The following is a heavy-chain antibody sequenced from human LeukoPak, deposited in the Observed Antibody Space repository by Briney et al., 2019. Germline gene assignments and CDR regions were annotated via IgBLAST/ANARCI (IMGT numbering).Heavy chain of an antibody. CDR1: GGYIRNYH. V-gene: IGHV4-59*01. CDR3: AASGSYRQYDM. Sequence: PSETLSLTCSVSGGYIRNYHWSWIRQPPGKELEWIGYISYSGSTNYNPSLKSRVTISVDTSKTQFSLKLSSVTAADTAVYYCAASGSYRQYDMWGQGTMVTVSS. D-gene: IGHD1-26*01. J-gene: IGHJ3*02. CDR2: ISYSGST.